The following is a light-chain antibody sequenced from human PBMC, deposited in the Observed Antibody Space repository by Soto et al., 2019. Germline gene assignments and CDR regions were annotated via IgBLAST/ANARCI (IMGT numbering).Light chain of an antibody. CDR2: DAS. V-gene: IGKV3-11*01. J-gene: IGKJ1*01. CDR1: QSVSSY. Sequence: EIVLTQSPATLSLSPGERATLSCRASQSVSSYLAWYQQKPGQAPRLLIYDASNRATGIPARFTGSGSGTDFSLTISSLEPEDFAVYYCQQRGTWPTFGQGTKVDI. CDR3: QQRGTWPT.